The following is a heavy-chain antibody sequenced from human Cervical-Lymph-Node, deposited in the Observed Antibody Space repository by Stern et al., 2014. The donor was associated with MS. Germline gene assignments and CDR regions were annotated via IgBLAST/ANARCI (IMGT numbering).Heavy chain of an antibody. CDR1: GYTFTSYA. Sequence: QVQLVQSGAEVKKPGASVKVSCKASGYTFTSYAMHWVRQAPGQRLEWMGWINAGNGNTKYSQKFQGRVTITRDTSASTAYMELSSLRSEDTAVYYCARSTARFYGMDVWGQGTTVTVSS. J-gene: IGHJ6*02. V-gene: IGHV1-3*01. CDR3: ARSTARFYGMDV. D-gene: IGHD4-17*01. CDR2: INAGNGNT.